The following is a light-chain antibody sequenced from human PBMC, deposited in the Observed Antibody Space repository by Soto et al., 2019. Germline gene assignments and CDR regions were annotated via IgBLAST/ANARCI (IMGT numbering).Light chain of an antibody. V-gene: IGLV2-23*01. CDR2: EGN. CDR1: SSDIGSDNL. J-gene: IGLJ3*02. Sequence: QSALTQPASVSGSPGQSITISCTGTSSDIGSDNLVSWYQQHPGKAPKFMIYEGNKRPSGVSNRFSASKSGNTASLTISGVEDEDDADYHCCENVGSSGVFGGGTKLTVL. CDR3: CENVGSSGV.